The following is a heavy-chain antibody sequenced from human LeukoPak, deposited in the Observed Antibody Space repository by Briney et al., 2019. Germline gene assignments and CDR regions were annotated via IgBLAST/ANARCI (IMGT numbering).Heavy chain of an antibody. D-gene: IGHD3-10*01. CDR1: GFSIGNYG. CDR2: ISHDGGVK. Sequence: PGGSLRLSCAVSGFSIGNYGMHWVRQAPDKGLEWVAMISHDGGVKQYGDSVKGRLTISRDNSENTLYLQMNSLRVEDTAVYYCAREGYYGSGSPPSLYFDYWGQGTLVTVSS. J-gene: IGHJ4*02. CDR3: AREGYYGSGSPPSLYFDY. V-gene: IGHV3-30*03.